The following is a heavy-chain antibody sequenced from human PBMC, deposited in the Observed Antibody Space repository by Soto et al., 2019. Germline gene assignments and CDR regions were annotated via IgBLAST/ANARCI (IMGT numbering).Heavy chain of an antibody. D-gene: IGHD6-6*01. V-gene: IGHV3-23*04. CDR2: ISGSGGST. CDR1: GFTFSSYA. CDR3: AKKGQLGPAAYYYYYGMDV. Sequence: VQLVESGGGVVQPGRSLRLSCAASGFTFSSYAMSWVRQAPGKGLEWVSAISGSGGSTYYADSVKGRFTISRDNSKNTLYLQMNSLRAEDTAVYYCAKKGQLGPAAYYYYYGMDVWGQGTTVTVSS. J-gene: IGHJ6*02.